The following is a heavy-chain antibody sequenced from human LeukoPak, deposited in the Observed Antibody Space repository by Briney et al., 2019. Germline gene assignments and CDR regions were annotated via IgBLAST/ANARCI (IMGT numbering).Heavy chain of an antibody. CDR1: GGSISGYY. V-gene: IGHV4-4*07. CDR3: ARASYSYDINGWVPFDY. J-gene: IGHJ4*02. CDR2: IYASGST. Sequence: PSETLSLTCTVSGGSISGYYWSWLRQPAGKGLEWIGRIYASGSTRYDPSLKSRVTISGDTSKNQFSLRLSSVTAADTAVYYCARASYSYDINGWVPFDYWGQGTLVTVSS. D-gene: IGHD3-22*01.